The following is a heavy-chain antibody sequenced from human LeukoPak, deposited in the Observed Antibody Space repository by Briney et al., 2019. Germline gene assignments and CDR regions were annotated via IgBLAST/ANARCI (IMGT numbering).Heavy chain of an antibody. D-gene: IGHD3-3*01. CDR3: ARDWSGDDY. V-gene: IGHV3-21*01. CDR2: ISSSSTYI. Sequence: GGSLRLSCGASGFTFSSYSMSWVRQAPGKGLEWVSCISSSSTYIYYVDSVKGRFTISRDDAKNSLYLQMNSLRPEDTALYYCARDWSGDDYWGQGTLVTVSS. J-gene: IGHJ4*02. CDR1: GFTFSSYS.